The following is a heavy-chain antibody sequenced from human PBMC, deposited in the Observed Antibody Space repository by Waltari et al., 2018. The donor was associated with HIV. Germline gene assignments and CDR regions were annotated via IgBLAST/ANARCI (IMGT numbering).Heavy chain of an antibody. V-gene: IGHV3-30*18. CDR3: AKDRTLRMMGYYFDN. CDR2: ISFDLKNK. J-gene: IGHJ4*02. CDR1: GFTFNTYS. Sequence: QVQLVESGVGVVQPVRSLRISCAASGFTFNTYSLHWVRQAPGKGLEWVAMISFDLKNKFYADAVSGRFTISRDNSKNTLYLQMNNLRSEDTAVYYCAKDRTLRMMGYYFDNWGQGTLVTVSS. D-gene: IGHD3-16*01.